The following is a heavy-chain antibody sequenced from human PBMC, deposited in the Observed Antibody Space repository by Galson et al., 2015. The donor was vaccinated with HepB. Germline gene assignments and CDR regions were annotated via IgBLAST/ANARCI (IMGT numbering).Heavy chain of an antibody. Sequence: SLRLSCAASGFTFSSYAMSWIRQAPGKGLEWVSAISGSGGSTYYADSVKGRFTISRDTSKNTLYLQMNSLRAEDTAVYYCARDFRYCSSAGCHSGHIIWGQGTMVTVSS. J-gene: IGHJ3*02. CDR3: ARDFRYCSSAGCHSGHII. CDR2: ISGSGGST. CDR1: GFTFSSYA. V-gene: IGHV3-23*01. D-gene: IGHD2-2*02.